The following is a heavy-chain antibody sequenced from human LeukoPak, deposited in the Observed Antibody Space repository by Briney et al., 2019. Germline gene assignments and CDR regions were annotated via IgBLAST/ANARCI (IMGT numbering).Heavy chain of an antibody. CDR3: ARDLGSWDDY. CDR2: ISYDGSNK. D-gene: IGHD1-26*01. CDR1: GFTFSSYA. V-gene: IGHV3-30-3*01. J-gene: IGHJ4*02. Sequence: GGSLRLSCAASGFTFSSYAMHWVRQAPGKGLEWVAVISYDGSNKYYADSVKGRFTISRDNSKNTLYLQMNSLRAEDTAVYYCARDLGSWDDYWGQGTLVTVSS.